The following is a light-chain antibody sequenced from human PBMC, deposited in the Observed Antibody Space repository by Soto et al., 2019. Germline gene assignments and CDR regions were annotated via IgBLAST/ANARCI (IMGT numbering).Light chain of an antibody. CDR1: QSVSRSS. V-gene: IGKV3-11*01. Sequence: DIGLTQSPGTLSLSPGERATLSCRASQSVSRSSLAWYQQRPGQAPRLLVYDASNRATGIPTRFSGSGSGTDFTLTISNLEPEDFAVYYCQQHISWPLTFGGGTKVDI. J-gene: IGKJ4*01. CDR2: DAS. CDR3: QQHISWPLT.